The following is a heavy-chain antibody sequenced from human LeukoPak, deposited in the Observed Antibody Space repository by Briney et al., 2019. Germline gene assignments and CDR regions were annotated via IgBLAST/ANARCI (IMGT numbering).Heavy chain of an antibody. CDR1: GGSISNTNW. CDR3: AREGGPYRPLDY. J-gene: IGHJ4*02. Sequence: PSETLSLTCGVSGGSISNTNWWTWVRQPPGKGLEWIGEVNLQGSTNYNPSLKRRVAISVGKSENHISLKLTSVTAADTAVYYCAREGGPYRPLDYSGQGTLVTVAS. V-gene: IGHV4-4*02. CDR2: VNLQGST.